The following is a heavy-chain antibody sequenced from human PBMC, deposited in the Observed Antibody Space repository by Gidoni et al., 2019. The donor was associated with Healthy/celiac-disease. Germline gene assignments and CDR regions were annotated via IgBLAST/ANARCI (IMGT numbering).Heavy chain of an antibody. Sequence: QVQLQESGPGLVKPSATLSLTCAVSGYSISSGYYWGWIRQPPGKGLEWIGSIYHSGSTYYNPSLKSRVTISVDTSKNQFSLKLSSVTAADTAVYYCARDNIVVVVAATQWFDPWGQGTLVTVSS. CDR3: ARDNIVVVVAATQWFDP. D-gene: IGHD2-15*01. J-gene: IGHJ5*02. V-gene: IGHV4-38-2*02. CDR2: IYHSGST. CDR1: GYSISSGYY.